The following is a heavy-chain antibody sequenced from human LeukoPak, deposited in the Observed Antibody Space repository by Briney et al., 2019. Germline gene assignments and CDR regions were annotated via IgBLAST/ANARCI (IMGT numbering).Heavy chain of an antibody. Sequence: PSETLSLTCTVSGGSLGPCYYWGWIRQPPGQGLEWIGTFYYSGTTYYSPSLKSRVTISGDTSKNQFSLKLSSVTAADTAVYYCARGIAALVAENWGQGTLVSVSS. CDR3: ARGIAALVAEN. CDR1: GGSLGPCYY. CDR2: FYYSGTT. V-gene: IGHV4-39*07. D-gene: IGHD6-6*01. J-gene: IGHJ4*02.